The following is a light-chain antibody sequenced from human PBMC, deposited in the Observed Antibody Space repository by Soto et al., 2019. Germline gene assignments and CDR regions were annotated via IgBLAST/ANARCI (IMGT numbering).Light chain of an antibody. Sequence: QSALTQPPSASGSPGQSVTISCTGTSSDVGGYDYVSWYQQQSGKAPKLLIYEVTKRPSGVPDRFSGSKSGNTASLTVSGLQDEDEADYYCSSYARINSVIFGPGTKLTVL. CDR1: SSDVGGYDY. V-gene: IGLV2-8*01. CDR2: EVT. CDR3: SSYARINSVI. J-gene: IGLJ2*01.